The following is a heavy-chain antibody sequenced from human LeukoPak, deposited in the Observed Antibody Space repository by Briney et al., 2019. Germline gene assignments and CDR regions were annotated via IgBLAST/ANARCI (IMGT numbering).Heavy chain of an antibody. V-gene: IGHV3-21*01. J-gene: IGHJ4*02. CDR1: GFTFSSYS. Sequence: GGSLRLSCAASGFTFSSYSMNWVRQAPGRGLEWVSSISSSSSYIYHADSVKGRFTISRDNAKNSLYLQMNSLRAEDTAVYYCAREYSSSSGFFDYWGQGTLVTVSS. CDR2: ISSSSSYI. CDR3: AREYSSSSGFFDY. D-gene: IGHD6-6*01.